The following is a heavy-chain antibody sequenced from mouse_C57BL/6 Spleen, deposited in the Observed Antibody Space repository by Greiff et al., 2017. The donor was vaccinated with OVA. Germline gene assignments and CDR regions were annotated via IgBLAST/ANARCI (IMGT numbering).Heavy chain of an antibody. Sequence: VQLQQPGAELVRPGTSVKLSCKASGYTFTSYWMHWVKQRPGQGLEWIGVIDPSDSYTNYNQKFKGKATLTVDTSSSTAYMQLSSLTSEDSAVYYGARSLYYGSSYDWYFDVWGTGTTVTVSS. V-gene: IGHV1-59*01. CDR3: ARSLYYGSSYDWYFDV. CDR2: IDPSDSYT. D-gene: IGHD1-1*01. J-gene: IGHJ1*03. CDR1: GYTFTSYW.